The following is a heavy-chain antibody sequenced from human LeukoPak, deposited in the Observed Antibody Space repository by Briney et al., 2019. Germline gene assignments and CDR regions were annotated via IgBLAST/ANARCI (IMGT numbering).Heavy chain of an antibody. CDR3: ARARGYCSSTSCHSGRSWAYYFDY. Sequence: GGSLRLSCAASGFTFSSYSMNWVRQAPGKGLEWVSSISSSSSYIYYADSVKGRFTISRDNAKNSLYLQMNSLRAEDTAVYYCARARGYCSSTSCHSGRSWAYYFDYWGQGTLVTVSS. CDR2: ISSSSSYI. J-gene: IGHJ4*02. D-gene: IGHD2-2*02. V-gene: IGHV3-21*01. CDR1: GFTFSSYS.